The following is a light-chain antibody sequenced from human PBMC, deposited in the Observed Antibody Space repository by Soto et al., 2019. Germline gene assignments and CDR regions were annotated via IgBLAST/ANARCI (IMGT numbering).Light chain of an antibody. V-gene: IGKV1-39*01. CDR3: QHGYSTPLN. Sequence: DIQMTQSPSTLPASVGDRVTITCRASQSISTYLHWYQQKPGKAPNLLIYAASTLQSGVPSRFSGSGSGTDFTLTISSLQPEDFATYFCQHGYSTPLNVGGGTKVDSK. J-gene: IGKJ4*01. CDR1: QSISTY. CDR2: AAS.